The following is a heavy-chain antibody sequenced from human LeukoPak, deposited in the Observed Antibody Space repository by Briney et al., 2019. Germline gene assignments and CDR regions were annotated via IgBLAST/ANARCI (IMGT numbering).Heavy chain of an antibody. CDR2: IYTSGST. CDR3: AGQPETTVTRLGWFDP. CDR1: GGSISSYY. J-gene: IGHJ5*02. Sequence: PSETLSLTCTVSGGSISSYYWSWIRQPPGKGLEWIGYIYTSGSTNYNPSLKSRVTISVDTSKNQFSLKLSSVTAADTAVYYCAGQPETTVTRLGWFDPWGQGTLVTVSS. D-gene: IGHD4-11*01. V-gene: IGHV4-4*09.